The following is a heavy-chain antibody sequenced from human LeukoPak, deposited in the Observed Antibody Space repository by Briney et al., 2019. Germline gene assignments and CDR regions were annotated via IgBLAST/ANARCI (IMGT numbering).Heavy chain of an antibody. CDR2: INHSGST. D-gene: IGHD3-10*01. J-gene: IGHJ6*03. Sequence: SETLSLTCVVYGGSFSGYYWNWIRQPPGKGLEWIGEINHSGSTNYNPSLKSRVTISVDTSKNQFSLKLSSVTAADTAVYYCARAGAYYGSGNIYYYYYYMDVWGKGTTVTISS. CDR1: GGSFSGYY. V-gene: IGHV4-34*01. CDR3: ARAGAYYGSGNIYYYYYYMDV.